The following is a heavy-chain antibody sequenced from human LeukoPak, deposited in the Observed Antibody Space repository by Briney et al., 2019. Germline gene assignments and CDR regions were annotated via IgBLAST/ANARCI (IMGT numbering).Heavy chain of an antibody. CDR3: ARGPIVATIKPRYYFDY. CDR2: IIPIFGTA. J-gene: IGHJ4*02. CDR1: GGTFSSYA. Sequence: SVKVSCKASGGTFSSYAMSWVRQAPGQGLEWMGGIIPIFGTANYAQKFQGRVTITADKATSTAYMELSSLRSEDTAVYYCARGPIVATIKPRYYFDYWGQGTLVTVSS. V-gene: IGHV1-69*06. D-gene: IGHD5-12*01.